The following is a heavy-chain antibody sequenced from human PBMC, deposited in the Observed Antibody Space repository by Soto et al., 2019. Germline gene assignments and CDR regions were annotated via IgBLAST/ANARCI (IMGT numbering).Heavy chain of an antibody. CDR2: IIPIFGTA. CDR1: GGTLSSYA. D-gene: IGHD3-3*01. Sequence: SVKVSCKASGGTLSSYAISWVRQAPGQGLEWMGGIIPIFGTANYAQKFQGRVTITADESTSTAYMELSSLRSEDTAVYYCASLSITIFGVVTRGMDVWGQGTTVTVSS. V-gene: IGHV1-69*13. CDR3: ASLSITIFGVVTRGMDV. J-gene: IGHJ6*02.